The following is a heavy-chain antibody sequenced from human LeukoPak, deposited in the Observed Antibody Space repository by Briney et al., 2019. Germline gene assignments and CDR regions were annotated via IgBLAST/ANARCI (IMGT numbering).Heavy chain of an antibody. CDR3: AKVGTVLITFGGGEDYFDY. D-gene: IGHD3-16*01. J-gene: IGHJ4*02. CDR1: GFTFSNYA. Sequence: GGSLRLSCAASGFTFSNYAMTWVRQAPGKGLEWVSDISGSGGSTYYADSVKGRFTISRDNSKNTLYLQMNSLRAEDTAVYYCAKVGTVLITFGGGEDYFDYWGRGTLVTVSS. V-gene: IGHV3-23*01. CDR2: ISGSGGST.